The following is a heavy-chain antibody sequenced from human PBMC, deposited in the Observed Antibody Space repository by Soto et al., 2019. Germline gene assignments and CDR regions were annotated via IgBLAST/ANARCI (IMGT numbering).Heavy chain of an antibody. CDR1: GFSFSNAW. V-gene: IGHV3-15*07. Sequence: EVQLVESGGGLVKPGGSLRLSCAASGFSFSNAWMNWVRQAPGKGLEWVGRIKRKIDGEATDYAGPVKGRFTVFRDDSKSALYLQKNSLKGDDTGVYYCTTGSVEGVWGQGNTVNV. D-gene: IGHD2-15*01. CDR3: TTGSVEGV. J-gene: IGHJ6*02. CDR2: IKRKIDGEAT.